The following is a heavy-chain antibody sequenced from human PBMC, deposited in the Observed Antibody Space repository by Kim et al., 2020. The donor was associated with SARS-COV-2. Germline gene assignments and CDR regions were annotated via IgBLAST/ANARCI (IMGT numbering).Heavy chain of an antibody. V-gene: IGHV7-4-1*02. J-gene: IGHJ5*02. CDR2: INTNTGNP. Sequence: ASVKVSCKASGYTFTSYAMNWVRQAPGQGLEWMGWINTNTGNPTYAQGFTGRFVFSLDTSVSTAYLQISSLKAEDTAVYYCARDFVLKLRYFDWLPKPTNWFDPWGQGTLITVSS. CDR3: ARDFVLKLRYFDWLPKPTNWFDP. D-gene: IGHD3-9*01. CDR1: GYTFTSYA.